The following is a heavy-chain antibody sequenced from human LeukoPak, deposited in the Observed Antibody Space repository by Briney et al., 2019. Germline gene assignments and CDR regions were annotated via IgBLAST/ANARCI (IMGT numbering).Heavy chain of an antibody. CDR2: IYYSGST. D-gene: IGHD2-15*01. J-gene: IGHJ4*02. V-gene: IGHV4-59*12. CDR1: GGSISSYY. CDR3: ARDPRYCSGGSCYSVLDY. Sequence: TPSETLSLTCTVSGGSISSYYWSWIRQPPGKGLEWIGFIYYSGSTTYNPSLKSRVTISLDTSKNQFSLKLSSVTAADTAVYYCARDPRYCSGGSCYSVLDYWGRGTLVTVSS.